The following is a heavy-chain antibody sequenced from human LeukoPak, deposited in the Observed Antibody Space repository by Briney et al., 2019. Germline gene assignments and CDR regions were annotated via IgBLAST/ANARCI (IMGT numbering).Heavy chain of an antibody. V-gene: IGHV3-21*01. CDR1: GFIFSSYS. J-gene: IGHJ5*02. CDR3: ARAGSVTSWFNP. Sequence: GGSLRLSCTASGFIFSSYSMIWVRQAPGKGLEWVSSISSSSHFIYYADSVMGRFTISRDNAKNSLFLQMDSLRAEDTAVYFRARAGSVTSWFNPWGQGTLVIVSS. CDR2: ISSSSHFI. D-gene: IGHD2-8*02.